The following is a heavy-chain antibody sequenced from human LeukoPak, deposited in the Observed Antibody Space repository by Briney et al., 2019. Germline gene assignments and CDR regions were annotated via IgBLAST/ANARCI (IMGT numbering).Heavy chain of an antibody. CDR1: GFTFSSYG. CDR2: ISYDVGNK. J-gene: IGHJ4*02. CDR3: ARVSLYYYDSSGYFDY. V-gene: IGHV3-30*03. Sequence: PGGSLRLSCAPSGFTFSSYGMHWVRQAPGKGLEWVTVISYDVGNKYYADSVKGRFTISRDNSKNTLYLQMNSLRAEDTAVYYCARVSLYYYDSSGYFDYWGQGTLVTVSS. D-gene: IGHD3-22*01.